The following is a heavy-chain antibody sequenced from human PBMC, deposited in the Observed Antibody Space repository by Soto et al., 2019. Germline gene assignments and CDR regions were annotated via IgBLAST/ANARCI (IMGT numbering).Heavy chain of an antibody. CDR3: ASVGLDCSGGSCYYAYYFDY. V-gene: IGHV1-18*01. J-gene: IGHJ4*02. Sequence: QPQLVQSGPEVKKAGASVKVSCQASGYTFTTHGISWVRQAPGHGLEWMGWISTYNGNTNYAQKLQRRITLTADTSTSTAYMELRSLRSDDTAVYYCASVGLDCSGGSCYYAYYFDYWGQGTLVTVSS. D-gene: IGHD2-15*01. CDR1: GYTFTTHG. CDR2: ISTYNGNT.